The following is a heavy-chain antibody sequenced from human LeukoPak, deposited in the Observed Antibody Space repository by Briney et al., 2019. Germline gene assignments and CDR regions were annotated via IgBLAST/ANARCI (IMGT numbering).Heavy chain of an antibody. CDR1: GGSFSGQY. CDR2: INHGGSI. CDR3: AGGDYHGSESYANY. V-gene: IGHV4-34*01. D-gene: IGHD3-10*01. J-gene: IGHJ4*02. Sequence: SETLSLTCAVYGGSFSGQYWGWIRQPPGKGLEWIGEINHGGSISYNASLKGRVTISLDTSKNQFSLKLSSVTAADTAVYYCAGGDYHGSESYANYWGQGTLVTVSS.